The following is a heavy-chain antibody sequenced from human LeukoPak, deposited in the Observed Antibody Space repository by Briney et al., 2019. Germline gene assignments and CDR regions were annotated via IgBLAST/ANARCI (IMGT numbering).Heavy chain of an antibody. CDR1: GFSFRAFY. CDR3: ARDGYSYASDY. J-gene: IGHJ4*02. D-gene: IGHD2-2*01. V-gene: IGHV3-7*01. CDR2: INSDGTAT. Sequence: PGGSLRLSCAASGFSFRAFYMTWVRQAPGKGLEWVAYINSDGTATWYVDSVKGRFTISRDNAKNSLYLQMNSLRAEDTAVYYCARDGYSYASDYWGQGTLVTVSS.